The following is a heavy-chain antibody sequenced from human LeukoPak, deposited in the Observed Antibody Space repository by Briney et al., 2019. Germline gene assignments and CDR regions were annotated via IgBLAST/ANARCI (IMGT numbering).Heavy chain of an antibody. Sequence: SVKVSCKASGGTFSSYAISWVRQAPGQGLEWMGRIIPILGIANYAQKFQGRVTVTADKSTSTAYMELSSLRSEDTAVYYCARSLTGTPYGMDVWGQGTTVTVSS. CDR3: ARSLTGTPYGMDV. J-gene: IGHJ6*02. D-gene: IGHD1-20*01. CDR1: GGTFSSYA. CDR2: IIPILGIA. V-gene: IGHV1-69*04.